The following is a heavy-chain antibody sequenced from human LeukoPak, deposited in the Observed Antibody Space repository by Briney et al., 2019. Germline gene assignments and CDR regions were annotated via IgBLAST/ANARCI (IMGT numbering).Heavy chain of an antibody. D-gene: IGHD3-22*01. CDR2: ISGSGGST. J-gene: IGHJ4*02. Sequence: GGTLRLSCAASGFTFSSYGMSWVRQAPGKGLEWVSAISGSGGSTYYADSVKGRFTISRDNAKNSLYLQMNSLRAEDTAVYYCARETNYYDSSGQWGQGTLVTVSS. V-gene: IGHV3-23*01. CDR1: GFTFSSYG. CDR3: ARETNYYDSSGQ.